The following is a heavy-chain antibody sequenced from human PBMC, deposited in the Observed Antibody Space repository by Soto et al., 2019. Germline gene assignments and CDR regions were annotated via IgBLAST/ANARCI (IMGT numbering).Heavy chain of an antibody. Sequence: QIQLVQSGAEVKKPGASVKVSCETSGYIFTSYGLNWVRQAPGQGLEWMGWISGYNGNTNYAQTFQGSVTMTIDTSRSTVYMELRRLASDDTGVYYSARGWEQLPVPIDYWGQGTRFRVAS. CDR1: GYIFTSYG. D-gene: IGHD1-26*01. CDR3: ARGWEQLPVPIDY. CDR2: ISGYNGNT. V-gene: IGHV1-18*01. J-gene: IGHJ4*02.